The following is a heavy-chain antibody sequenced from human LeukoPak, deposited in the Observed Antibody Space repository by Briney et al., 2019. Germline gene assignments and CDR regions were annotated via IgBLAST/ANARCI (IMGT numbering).Heavy chain of an antibody. J-gene: IGHJ4*02. D-gene: IGHD5/OR15-5a*01. V-gene: IGHV3-7*01. CDR2: IKQDGSEK. Sequence: GGSLRLSCAASGFTFSSYWMSWVRQAPGKGLEWVANIKQDGSEKYYVDSVKGRFTISRDNAKNSLYLQMNSLRAEDTAVYCCARSNQGWSTHYFDYWGQGTLVTVSS. CDR1: GFTFSSYW. CDR3: ARSNQGWSTHYFDY.